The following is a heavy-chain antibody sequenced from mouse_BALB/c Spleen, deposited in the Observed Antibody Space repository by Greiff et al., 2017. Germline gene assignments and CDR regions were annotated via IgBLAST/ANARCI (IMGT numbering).Heavy chain of an antibody. Sequence: VKLMESGPGLVAPSQSLSITCTVSGFSLTSYGVHWVRQPPGKGLEWLGVIWAGGSTNYNSALMSRLSISKDNSKSQVFLKMNSLQTDDTAMYYCARERGLDSSGYVAYWGQGTLVTVSA. CDR1: GFSLTSYG. V-gene: IGHV2-9*02. CDR3: ARERGLDSSGYVAY. CDR2: IWAGGST. D-gene: IGHD3-2*01. J-gene: IGHJ3*01.